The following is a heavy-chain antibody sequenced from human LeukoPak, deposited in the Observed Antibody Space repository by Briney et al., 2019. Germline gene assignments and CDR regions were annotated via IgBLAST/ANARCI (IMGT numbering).Heavy chain of an antibody. V-gene: IGHV3-21*01. CDR3: ARGVDY. J-gene: IGHJ4*02. Sequence: GGSLRLSCVGSGFTFSAYGMSWVRQAPGKGLESVSSISGSDGATSYADSVKGQFTISRDNAKNSLYLQMNSLRAEDTAMYHCARGVDYWGQGTLVTVSS. CDR1: GFTFSAYG. CDR2: ISGSDGAT.